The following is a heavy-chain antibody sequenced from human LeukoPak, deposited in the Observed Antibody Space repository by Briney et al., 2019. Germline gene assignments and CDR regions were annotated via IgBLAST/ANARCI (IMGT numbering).Heavy chain of an antibody. Sequence: SGGSLRLSCAASGFTVNTNYMIWVRQAPGKGLEWVSAISASGGSTFYADSVKGRFTISRDNSKNTLHLQMNSLRAEDTALYYCAKGRGYSGYDFFDYWGQGTLVTVSS. CDR3: AKGRGYSGYDFFDY. V-gene: IGHV3-23*01. J-gene: IGHJ4*02. CDR1: GFTVNTNY. D-gene: IGHD5-12*01. CDR2: ISASGGST.